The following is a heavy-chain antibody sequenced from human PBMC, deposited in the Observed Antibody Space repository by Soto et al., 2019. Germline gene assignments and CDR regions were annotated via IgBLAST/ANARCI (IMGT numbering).Heavy chain of an antibody. V-gene: IGHV1-69*01. J-gene: IGHJ4*02. Sequence: QVQLVQSGAEVKKPGSSVKVSCKASGGTFSSYAISWVRQAPGQGLEWIGGSIPIFGTANYGQKFQGRVTITADESTGTDYRELSSLRSENTAVYYCARDGRLLWSGELSLWGQGTLVTVSS. CDR1: GGTFSSYA. CDR3: ARDGRLLWSGELSL. CDR2: SIPIFGTA. D-gene: IGHD3-10*01.